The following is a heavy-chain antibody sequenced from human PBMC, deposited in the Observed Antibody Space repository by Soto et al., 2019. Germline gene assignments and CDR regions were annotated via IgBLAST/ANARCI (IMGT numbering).Heavy chain of an antibody. D-gene: IGHD3-16*01. J-gene: IGHJ6*02. CDR2: INIDGSSI. Sequence: EVQLVESGGGLVQPGGSVRLSCAASKFTITSYWMHWVRQAPGKGLVWVSCINIDGSSISYADAVKGRFTISRDNAKNTLYLQMNSLRVEDTAVYYCASAVRHGYVLRGMYVWGLGTTVTVFS. CDR3: ASAVRHGYVLRGMYV. V-gene: IGHV3-74*01. CDR1: KFTITSYW.